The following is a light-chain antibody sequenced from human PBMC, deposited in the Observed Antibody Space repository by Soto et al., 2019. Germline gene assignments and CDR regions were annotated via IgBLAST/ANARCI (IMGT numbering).Light chain of an antibody. J-gene: IGKJ1*01. CDR3: QQYYTGRT. V-gene: IGKV4-1*01. Sequence: DIVMTQSPDSLAVSLGERATINCKSSQSLLYSSNNKNYLAWYQQKPRQPPKLLIYWASTRESGVPDRFSGSGSGTDFTLTISSLQAEDVAVYYCQQYYTGRTFGQGTKVEIK. CDR2: WAS. CDR1: QSLLYSSNNKNY.